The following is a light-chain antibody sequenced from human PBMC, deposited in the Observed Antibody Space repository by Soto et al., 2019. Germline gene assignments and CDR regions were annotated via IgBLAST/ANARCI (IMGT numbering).Light chain of an antibody. CDR3: QHRSSWPLT. Sequence: EIVLTQSPATLSLSPGEGATLSCRASQSVSTYLAWYQQRPGQAPRLLIYDASNRATGIPARFSGSGSGTDFTLTIASLEPEEFAVYYCQHRSSWPLTFGQGTRLDIK. CDR1: QSVSTY. CDR2: DAS. J-gene: IGKJ5*01. V-gene: IGKV3-11*01.